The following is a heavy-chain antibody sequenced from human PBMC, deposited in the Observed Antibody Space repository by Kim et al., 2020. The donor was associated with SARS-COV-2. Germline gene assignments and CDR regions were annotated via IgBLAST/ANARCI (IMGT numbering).Heavy chain of an antibody. CDR2: ITHSGST. CDR3: TRGRVGVVPAPVLGLGPYYDYFILDV. J-gene: IGHJ6*02. V-gene: IGHV4-34*01. D-gene: IGHD2-2*02. Sequence: SETLSLTCAVYGGSFSGHSWSWIRQPPGKGLEWIGEITHSGSTKYNPSLKSRRTISIDMSKNQFSLKLTSVTAADTGLYYCTRGRVGVVPAPVLGLGPYYDYFILDVWGHGTTVTVSS. CDR1: GGSFSGHS.